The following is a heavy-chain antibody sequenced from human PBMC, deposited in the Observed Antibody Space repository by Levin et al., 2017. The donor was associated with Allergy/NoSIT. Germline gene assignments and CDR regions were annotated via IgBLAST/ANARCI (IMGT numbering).Heavy chain of an antibody. CDR1: GFTFSSYW. CDR2: IKQDGSEK. J-gene: IGHJ4*02. V-gene: IGHV3-7*04. D-gene: IGHD5-12*01. CDR3: AREGYSVEVDY. Sequence: GESLKISCAASGFTFSSYWMSWVRQAPGKGLEWVANIKQDGSEKYYVDSVKGRFTISRDNAKNSLYLQMNSLRAEDTAVYYCAREGYSVEVDYWGQGTLVTVSS.